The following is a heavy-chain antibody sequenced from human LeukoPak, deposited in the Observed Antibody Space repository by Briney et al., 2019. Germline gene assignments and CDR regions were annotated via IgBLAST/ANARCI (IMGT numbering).Heavy chain of an antibody. D-gene: IGHD1/OR15-1a*01. J-gene: IGHJ4*02. CDR2: TYYRSKWYN. V-gene: IGHV6-1*01. Sequence: SQTLSLTCAISGDSVSSNSAAWNWIRQSPSRGLEWLGRTYYRSKWYNDYAVSVKSRIAINPDTSKNQFSLQLNSVTPEDTAVYYCARGPEELDQAQFDYWGQGTLVTVSS. CDR1: GDSVSSNSAA. CDR3: ARGPEELDQAQFDY.